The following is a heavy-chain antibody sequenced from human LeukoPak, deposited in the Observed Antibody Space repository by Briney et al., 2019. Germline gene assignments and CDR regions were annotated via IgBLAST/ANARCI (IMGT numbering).Heavy chain of an antibody. CDR3: VRDRLSNDYAHNCFDS. Sequence: PGGSLRLSCAASGFTFNNHWMHWVRQAPGKGLVWVSHINFDGSTTTYADSVKGRFTISRDNATNTLCLYMNSLRAEDTAVYYCVRDRLSNDYAHNCFDSWGQGTLVTVSS. CDR1: GFTFNNHW. V-gene: IGHV3-74*01. CDR2: INFDGSTT. D-gene: IGHD4-17*01. J-gene: IGHJ5*01.